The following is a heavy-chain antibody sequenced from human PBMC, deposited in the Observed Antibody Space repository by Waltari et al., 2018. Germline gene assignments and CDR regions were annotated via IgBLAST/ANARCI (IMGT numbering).Heavy chain of an antibody. Sequence: QVQLQESGPGLVKPSETLSLTCPVSGGSISSYYWSWIRQPPGKGLEWIAYIDYSGSANYTPPLKSRVTRSVHTSKNQVSLKLGSVTAADRAVYYWARDSSGWSGVHYNWVDPWGQGTLGTVSS. V-gene: IGHV4-59*01. J-gene: IGHJ5*02. CDR3: ARDSSGWSGVHYNWVDP. D-gene: IGHD6-19*01. CDR2: IDYSGSA. CDR1: GGSISSYY.